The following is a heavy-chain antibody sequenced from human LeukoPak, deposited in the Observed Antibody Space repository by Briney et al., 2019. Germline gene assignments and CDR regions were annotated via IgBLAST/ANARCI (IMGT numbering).Heavy chain of an antibody. CDR1: GFTFRSYG. CDR2: IWNDGSNK. CDR3: AKSGVWGSYRYAAFDY. Sequence: GGSLRLSCAASGFTFRSYGMHWVRQAPGKGLEWVAVIWNDGSNKYYADSVKGRFTISRDNSKNTLYLQMNSLRAEDTAVYYCAKSGVWGSYRYAAFDYWGQGTLVTVSS. D-gene: IGHD3-16*02. V-gene: IGHV3-33*06. J-gene: IGHJ4*02.